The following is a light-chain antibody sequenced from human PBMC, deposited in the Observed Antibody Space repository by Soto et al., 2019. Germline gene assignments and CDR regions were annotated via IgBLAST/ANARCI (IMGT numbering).Light chain of an antibody. Sequence: EIQMTQSPSTLSASEGDRVTITCRASQSISSCLAWYQQKPGKAPKLLIYKASSLESGVPSRFSGSGSGTDFTLTISSLEPEDSAVYYCQQRHIWPITFGQGTRLEI. CDR1: QSISSC. CDR3: QQRHIWPIT. V-gene: IGKV1-5*03. CDR2: KAS. J-gene: IGKJ5*01.